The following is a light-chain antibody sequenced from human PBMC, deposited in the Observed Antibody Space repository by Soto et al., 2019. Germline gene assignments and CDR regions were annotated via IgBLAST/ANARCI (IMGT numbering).Light chain of an antibody. Sequence: DIQMTQSPSTLSGSVGDRVTIICRASQTISSWLAWYQQKPGKAPKLLINTASSLRSGVPSRFSGSGSGTDFTLTIDSLQPEDFATYFCQQTNTAPWTFGQGTKVDIK. CDR2: TAS. J-gene: IGKJ1*01. CDR3: QQTNTAPWT. V-gene: IGKV1-5*02. CDR1: QTISSW.